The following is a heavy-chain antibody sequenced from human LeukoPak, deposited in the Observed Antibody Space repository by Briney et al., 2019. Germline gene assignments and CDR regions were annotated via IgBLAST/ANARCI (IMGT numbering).Heavy chain of an antibody. CDR1: GYTFTGYY. D-gene: IGHD6-19*01. V-gene: IGHV1-2*02. Sequence: ASVKVSCKASGYTFTGYYTHWVRQAPGQGLEWMGWINPNSGGTNYAQKFQGRVTMTRDTSISTAYMELSRLRSDDTAVYYCARVPRYSSGWYWDYWGQGTLVTVSS. CDR3: ARVPRYSSGWYWDY. J-gene: IGHJ4*02. CDR2: INPNSGGT.